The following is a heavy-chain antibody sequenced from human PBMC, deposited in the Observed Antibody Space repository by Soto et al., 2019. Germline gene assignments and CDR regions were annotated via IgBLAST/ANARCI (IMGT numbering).Heavy chain of an antibody. CDR3: AKVLIAARYDAFDI. D-gene: IGHD6-6*01. CDR2: ISWNSGSI. V-gene: IGHV3-9*01. J-gene: IGHJ3*02. Sequence: EVQLVESGGGLVQPGRSLRLSCAASGFTFDDYAMHWVRQAPGNGLEWVSGISWNSGSIGYADSVKGRFTISRDNAKNSLYLQMNSLRAEDTALYYCAKVLIAARYDAFDIWGQGTMVTVSS. CDR1: GFTFDDYA.